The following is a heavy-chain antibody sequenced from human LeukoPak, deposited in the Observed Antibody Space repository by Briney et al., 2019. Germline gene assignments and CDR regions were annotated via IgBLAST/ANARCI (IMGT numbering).Heavy chain of an antibody. CDR3: AKDQDVRYILSPGVN. D-gene: IGHD3-9*01. J-gene: IGHJ4*02. V-gene: IGHV3-30*18. Sequence: PGGSLRLSCAASGFTFSSYAMSWVRQAPGKGLEWVAVISYDGSSKYYADSVKGRFTISRDNSKNTLYLQMNSLRAEDTAVYYCAKDQDVRYILSPGVNWGQGTLVTVSS. CDR2: ISYDGSSK. CDR1: GFTFSSYA.